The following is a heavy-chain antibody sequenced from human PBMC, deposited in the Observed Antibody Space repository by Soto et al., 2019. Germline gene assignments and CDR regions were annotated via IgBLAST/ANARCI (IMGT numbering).Heavy chain of an antibody. CDR3: ARTYGRNFDS. D-gene: IGHD1-7*01. Sequence: PSETLSLTCAVSGGSISSGGYSWSWIRQPPGKGLEWIGYIYHSGSTYYNPSLKSRVTISVDTSKNQFSLKLSSVTAADTAVYYCARTYGRNFDSWGQGTLVTVSS. V-gene: IGHV4-30-2*02. CDR1: GGSISSGGYS. J-gene: IGHJ4*02. CDR2: IYHSGST.